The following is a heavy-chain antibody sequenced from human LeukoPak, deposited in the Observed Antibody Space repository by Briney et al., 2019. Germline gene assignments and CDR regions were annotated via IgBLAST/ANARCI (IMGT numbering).Heavy chain of an antibody. V-gene: IGHV4-4*07. Sequence: SETLSLTCTVSGVSISSYYWSWIRQPAGKGLEWIGRIYTSGSTNYNPSLKSRVTISVDTSKNQFSLKLSSVTAADTAVYYCARGSIVGAIGAFDIWGQGTMVTVSS. J-gene: IGHJ3*02. CDR1: GVSISSYY. D-gene: IGHD1-26*01. CDR2: IYTSGST. CDR3: ARGSIVGAIGAFDI.